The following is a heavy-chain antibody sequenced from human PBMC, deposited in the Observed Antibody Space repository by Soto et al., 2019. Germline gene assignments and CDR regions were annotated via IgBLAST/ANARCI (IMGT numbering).Heavy chain of an antibody. CDR3: AKTRGGSYPSPPFDP. CDR2: ISGRGGTT. CDR1: GFTFSTYA. V-gene: IGHV3-23*01. D-gene: IGHD1-26*01. J-gene: IGHJ5*02. Sequence: PGGSLRLSCAASGFTFSTYAMSWVRQAPGKGLEWVSVISGRGGTTYYADSVKGRFTISRDNSKNTLYLQMNSLRAEDAAVYYCAKTRGGSYPSPPFDPWGQGTLVTVSS.